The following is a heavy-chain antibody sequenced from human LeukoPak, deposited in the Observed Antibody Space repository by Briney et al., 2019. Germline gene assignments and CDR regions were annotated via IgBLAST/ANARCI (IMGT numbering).Heavy chain of an antibody. Sequence: GGSLRLSCAASGFTFSNYWMHWVRQTLGKGLVWVSRINTDGTTTYADSVKGRFTISRDNAKNTLYLQMDSLRAEDTAVYYCARGAGIVGSTTPFDYWGQGALVTVSS. D-gene: IGHD1-26*01. CDR2: INTDGTTT. CDR1: GFTFSNYW. J-gene: IGHJ4*02. CDR3: ARGAGIVGSTTPFDY. V-gene: IGHV3-74*03.